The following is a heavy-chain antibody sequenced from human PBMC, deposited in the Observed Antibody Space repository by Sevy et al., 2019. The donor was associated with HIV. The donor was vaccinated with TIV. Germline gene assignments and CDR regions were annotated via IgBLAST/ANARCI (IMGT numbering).Heavy chain of an antibody. Sequence: GGSLRLSCAACGFTFDDYAMHWVRQAPGKGLEWVSGISWNSGSIGYADSVKGRFTISRDNAKNSLYLQMNSLRAEDTALYYCAKDSSGYSYGYFFDYWGQGTLVTVSS. CDR2: ISWNSGSI. D-gene: IGHD5-18*01. CDR1: GFTFDDYA. V-gene: IGHV3-9*01. CDR3: AKDSSGYSYGYFFDY. J-gene: IGHJ4*02.